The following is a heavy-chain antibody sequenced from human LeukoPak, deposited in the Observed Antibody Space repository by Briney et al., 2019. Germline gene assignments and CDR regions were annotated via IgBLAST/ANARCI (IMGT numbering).Heavy chain of an antibody. J-gene: IGHJ4*02. D-gene: IGHD3-10*01. CDR3: AKDWDDYYGSGNTFDY. CDR1: GFTFSSYG. Sequence: GGSLRLSCAASGFTFSSYGMHWVRQAPGKGLEWVAVISYDGSNNYYADSVKGRFTISRDNSKNTLYLQLNSLRAEDTAVYYCAKDWDDYYGSGNTFDYWGQGTLVTVSS. V-gene: IGHV3-30*19. CDR2: ISYDGSNN.